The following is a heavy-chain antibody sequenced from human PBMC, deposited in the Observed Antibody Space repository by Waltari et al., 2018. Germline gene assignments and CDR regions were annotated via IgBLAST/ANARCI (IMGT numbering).Heavy chain of an antibody. V-gene: IGHV4-59*01. CDR2: IDYSGST. D-gene: IGHD3-22*01. Sequence: QVQLQESGPGLVKPSETLSLTCTVSGGSISSYYWSWIRQPPGKGLEWIGYIDYSGSTNYNPSLKSRVTISVDTSKNQFSLKLSSVTAADTAVYYCARGGYYDSREDAFDIWGQGTMVTVSS. CDR3: ARGGYYDSREDAFDI. J-gene: IGHJ3*02. CDR1: GGSISSYY.